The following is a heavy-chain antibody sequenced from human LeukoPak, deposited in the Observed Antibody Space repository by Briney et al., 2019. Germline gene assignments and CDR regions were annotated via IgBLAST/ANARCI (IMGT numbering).Heavy chain of an antibody. J-gene: IGHJ4*02. Sequence: GGSLRLSCAASGFTFRSYSMNWVRQAPGKGLEWVSFISGMSSTIYYADSVKGRFTISRDNAKNSVYLQMNSLRDEDTAVYYCARDSSDAYNPEPGYWGQGTLVTVSS. D-gene: IGHD1-1*01. CDR3: ARDSSDAYNPEPGY. V-gene: IGHV3-48*02. CDR2: ISGMSSTI. CDR1: GFTFRSYS.